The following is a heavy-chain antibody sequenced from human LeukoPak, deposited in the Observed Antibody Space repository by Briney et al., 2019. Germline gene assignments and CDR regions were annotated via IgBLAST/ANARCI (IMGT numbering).Heavy chain of an antibody. Sequence: ASVKVSCKASGYTFTSYGISWVPQAPGQGLEWMGWISAYNGNTNYAQKLQGRVTMTTDTSTSTAYMELRSLRSDDTAVYYCVRTRSSSWYVPYYFDYWGQGTLVTVSS. CDR1: GYTFTSYG. CDR3: VRTRSSSWYVPYYFDY. J-gene: IGHJ4*02. D-gene: IGHD6-13*01. CDR2: ISAYNGNT. V-gene: IGHV1-18*01.